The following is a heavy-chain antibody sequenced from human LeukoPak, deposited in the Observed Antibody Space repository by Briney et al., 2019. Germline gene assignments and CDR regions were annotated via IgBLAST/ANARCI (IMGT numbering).Heavy chain of an antibody. CDR1: GDSVSSNNAA. Sequence: SQTLSLTCAISGDSVSSNNAAWNWIRRSPSRGLEWLGRTYYRSKWYNEYPISMRSRITVTPDTSKNQFSLQLNSVTPEDTAVYYCATWRFDSSGQGTLVPVSS. V-gene: IGHV6-1*01. CDR2: TYYRSKWYN. D-gene: IGHD3-3*01. J-gene: IGHJ5*01. CDR3: ATWRFDS.